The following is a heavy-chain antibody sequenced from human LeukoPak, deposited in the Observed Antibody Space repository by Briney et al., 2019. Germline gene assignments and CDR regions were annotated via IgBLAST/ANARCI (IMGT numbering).Heavy chain of an antibody. J-gene: IGHJ6*02. Sequence: ASVKVSCKASGYTFTSYDINWVRQATGQGLEWMGWMNPNSGNTGYAQKFQGRVTMTRNTSISTAYMELSSLRSEDTAVYYCARFYADYVYYYYGMDVWGQGTTVTVSS. V-gene: IGHV1-8*01. CDR1: GYTFTSYD. CDR2: MNPNSGNT. D-gene: IGHD4-17*01. CDR3: ARFYADYVYYYYGMDV.